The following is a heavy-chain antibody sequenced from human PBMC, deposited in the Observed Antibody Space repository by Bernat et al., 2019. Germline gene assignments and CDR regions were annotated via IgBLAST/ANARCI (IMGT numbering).Heavy chain of an antibody. CDR2: ISDSGSTK. J-gene: IGHJ3*02. D-gene: IGHD4-23*01. Sequence: EVQLVESGGGLVQPGGSLRLSCAASGFTFRSYEMNWVRQAPGKGLEWVSYISDSGSTKYYADSVKGRFTISRDNAKSSLYLQMSSLRADDTAVYYCAREATVVLNVDDAFDIWGQGTMVTVSS. CDR3: AREATVVLNVDDAFDI. V-gene: IGHV3-48*03. CDR1: GFTFRSYE.